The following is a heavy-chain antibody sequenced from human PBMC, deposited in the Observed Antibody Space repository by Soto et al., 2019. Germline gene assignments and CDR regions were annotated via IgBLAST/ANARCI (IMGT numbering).Heavy chain of an antibody. V-gene: IGHV4-39*01. CDR2: LYYSGST. CDR1: GGSISSSSYY. CDR3: MGSGYSPFDY. D-gene: IGHD3-22*01. J-gene: IGHJ4*02. Sequence: QLQLQESGPGLVKPSETLSLTCTVSGGSISSSSYYWGWIRQPPGKGLEWIGSLYYSGSTYYNQSLKSRVTITVDTSKNQFSLKLSSVTAADTSVYYCMGSGYSPFDYWGQGTLVTVSS.